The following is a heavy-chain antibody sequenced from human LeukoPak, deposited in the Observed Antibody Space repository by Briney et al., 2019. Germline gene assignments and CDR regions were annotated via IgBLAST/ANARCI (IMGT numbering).Heavy chain of an antibody. V-gene: IGHV3-66*01. J-gene: IGHJ4*02. CDR1: GFTVSSNY. Sequence: GGSLRLSCAASGFTVSSNYMSWVRQAPGKGLEWVPVIYSGGSTYYADSVKGRFTISRDNSKNTLYLQMNSLRAEDTAVYYCARDTYGGKLDYWGQGTLVTVSS. D-gene: IGHD4-23*01. CDR3: ARDTYGGKLDY. CDR2: IYSGGST.